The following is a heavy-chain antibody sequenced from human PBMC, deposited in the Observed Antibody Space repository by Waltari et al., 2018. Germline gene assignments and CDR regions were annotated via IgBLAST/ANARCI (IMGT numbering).Heavy chain of an antibody. J-gene: IGHJ3*02. V-gene: IGHV1-69*13. Sequence: QVQLVQSGAEVKKPGSSVKVSCKASGGTFSSYAISWVRQAPGQGLEWMGGSIPIFGTANYAQKFQGRVTITADESTSPAYMELSSLRSEDTAVYYCARGSQTGTEDDADAFDIWGQGTMVTVSS. CDR1: GGTFSSYA. CDR2: SIPIFGTA. D-gene: IGHD1-1*01. CDR3: ARGSQTGTEDDADAFDI.